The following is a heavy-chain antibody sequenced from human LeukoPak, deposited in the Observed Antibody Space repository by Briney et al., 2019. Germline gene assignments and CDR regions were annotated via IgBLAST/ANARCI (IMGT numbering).Heavy chain of an antibody. CDR2: IYYSGST. D-gene: IGHD4-11*01. J-gene: IGHJ4*02. CDR1: GGSISSYY. CDR3: AREAYSNYVDY. V-gene: IGHV4-59*01. Sequence: SETLSLTCTVSGGSISSYYWSWIRQPPGKGLEWIGYIYYSGSTNHNPSLKSRVTISVDTSKNQFSLKLSSVTAADTAVYYCAREAYSNYVDYWGQGTLVTVSS.